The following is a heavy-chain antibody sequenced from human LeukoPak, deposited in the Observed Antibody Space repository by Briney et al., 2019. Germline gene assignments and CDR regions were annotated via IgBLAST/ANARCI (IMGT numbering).Heavy chain of an antibody. CDR2: MNPNSGNT. CDR1: GYTFTGYY. CDR3: AGSTVVTPPLYYYYGMDV. J-gene: IGHJ6*02. Sequence: ASVKVSCKASGYTFTGYYLHWVRQAPGQGLEWMGWMNPNSGNTGYAQKFQGRVTITRNTSISTAYMELSSLRSEDTAVYFCAGSTVVTPPLYYYYGMDVWGQGTTVTVSS. V-gene: IGHV1-8*03. D-gene: IGHD4-23*01.